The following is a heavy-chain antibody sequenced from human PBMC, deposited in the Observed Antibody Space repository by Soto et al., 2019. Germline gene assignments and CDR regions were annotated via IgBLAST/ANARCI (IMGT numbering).Heavy chain of an antibody. Sequence: GGSLRLSCAASGFTFSSYSMNWVRQAPGKGLEWVSSISSSSSYIYYADSVRGRFTISRDNAKNSLYLQMNSLRAEDTAVYYCARSRRVVAATPSWFDPWGQGTLVTVSS. D-gene: IGHD2-15*01. CDR1: GFTFSSYS. V-gene: IGHV3-21*01. CDR2: ISSSSSYI. J-gene: IGHJ5*02. CDR3: ARSRRVVAATPSWFDP.